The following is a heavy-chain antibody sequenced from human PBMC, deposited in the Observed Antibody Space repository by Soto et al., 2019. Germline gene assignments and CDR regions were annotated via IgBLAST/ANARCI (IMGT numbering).Heavy chain of an antibody. CDR2: IYWDDDK. CDR1: GFSLSTSGVG. D-gene: IGHD3-22*01. V-gene: IGHV2-5*02. J-gene: IGHJ4*02. Sequence: QITLKESGPTLVKPTQTLTLTCTFSGFSLSTSGVGVGWIRQPPGKALEWLALIYWDDDKRYSPSLKSRLTITNDTSKNQVVLTMTNMDPVDTATYYCAHFERYYDSSGYYFDYWGQGTLVTVSS. CDR3: AHFERYYDSSGYYFDY.